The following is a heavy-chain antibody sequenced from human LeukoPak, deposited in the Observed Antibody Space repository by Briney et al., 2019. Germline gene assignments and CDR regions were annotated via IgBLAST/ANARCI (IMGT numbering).Heavy chain of an antibody. D-gene: IGHD3-22*01. CDR3: AREARYYDSSGYYRVIDY. J-gene: IGHJ4*02. Sequence: GGSLRLSCAASGFTVSSYYMSWVRQAPGKGLEWVSVIYSGGSTYYADSVKGRFTISRDNSKNTLYLQMNSLRAEDTAVYYCAREARYYDSSGYYRVIDYWGQGTLVTVSS. CDR1: GFTVSSYY. V-gene: IGHV3-53*01. CDR2: IYSGGST.